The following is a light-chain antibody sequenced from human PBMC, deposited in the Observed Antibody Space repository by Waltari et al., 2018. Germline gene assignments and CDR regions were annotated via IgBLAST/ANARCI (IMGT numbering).Light chain of an antibody. V-gene: IGKV1-12*01. CDR3: QQANTFPCT. CDR2: GAS. J-gene: IGKJ2*01. Sequence: DIQMTQSPSSVSASVGDRVTITCRASQDIRTWLAWYQQKPGKAPKLLIYGASSLQRGFPSRFSGSGSGTDFTLTISSLQPEDSATYYCQQANTFPCTFGQGTKLAI. CDR1: QDIRTW.